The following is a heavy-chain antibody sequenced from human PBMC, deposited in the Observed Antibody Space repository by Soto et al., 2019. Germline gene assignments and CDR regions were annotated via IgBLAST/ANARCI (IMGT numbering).Heavy chain of an antibody. D-gene: IGHD3-22*01. Sequence: QVQLVESGGGVVQPGRSLRLSCAASGFTFSSYGMHWVRQAPGKGLEWVAVISYDGSNKYYADSVKGRFTISRDNSKNTLYLQMNSLRAEDTAVYYCATACGGYYCFDYWGQGTLVTVSS. CDR2: ISYDGSNK. V-gene: IGHV3-30*03. CDR1: GFTFSSYG. J-gene: IGHJ4*02. CDR3: ATACGGYYCFDY.